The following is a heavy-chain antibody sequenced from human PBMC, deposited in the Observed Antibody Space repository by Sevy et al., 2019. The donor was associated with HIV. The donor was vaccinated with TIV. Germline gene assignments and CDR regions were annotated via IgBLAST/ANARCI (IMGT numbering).Heavy chain of an antibody. CDR3: AKLPEYASSFDY. CDR1: GFNFNIFA. Sequence: GGSLRLSCAVSGFNFNIFAMNWVRQSPVKGLEWVSSISASGSTTFYADSVEGRFTISRDNSKKTLYLQMNSLRAEDTAVYYCAKLPEYASSFDYWGQGAVVTVSS. CDR2: ISASGSTT. J-gene: IGHJ4*02. V-gene: IGHV3-23*01. D-gene: IGHD6-6*01.